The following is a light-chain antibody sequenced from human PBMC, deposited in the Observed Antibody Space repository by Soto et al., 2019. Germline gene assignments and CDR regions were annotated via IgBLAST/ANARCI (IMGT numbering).Light chain of an antibody. J-gene: IGKJ3*01. Sequence: EIVLTQSPGTLSLSPGERATLSCRASQSVSSSYLAWYQQRPGQDPRLLIFGASYRATGIPDRFSGSGSGTDFTLTISRLEPEDFAVYYCQQYNSSPPEFTFGPGTKVDSK. V-gene: IGKV3-20*01. CDR3: QQYNSSPPEFT. CDR2: GAS. CDR1: QSVSSSY.